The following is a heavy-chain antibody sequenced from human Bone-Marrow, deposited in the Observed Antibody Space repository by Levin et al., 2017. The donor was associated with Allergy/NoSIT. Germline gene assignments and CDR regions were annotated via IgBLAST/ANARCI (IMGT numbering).Heavy chain of an antibody. D-gene: IGHD2-15*01. CDR3: ARGGNPVVVVAALDY. CDR1: GYTFTSYD. CDR2: MNPNSGNT. Sequence: GESLKISCKASGYTFTSYDINWVRQATGQGLEWMGWMNPNSGNTGYAQKFQGRVTMTRNTSISTAYMELSSLRSEDTAVYYCARGGNPVVVVAALDYWGQGTLVTVSS. J-gene: IGHJ4*02. V-gene: IGHV1-8*01.